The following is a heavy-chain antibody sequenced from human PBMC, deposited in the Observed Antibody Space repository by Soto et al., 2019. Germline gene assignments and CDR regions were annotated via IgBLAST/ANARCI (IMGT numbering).Heavy chain of an antibody. D-gene: IGHD6-19*01. J-gene: IGHJ4*02. V-gene: IGHV1-3*05. CDR3: ARAVAVPADSHY. CDR1: GYTFTGYA. CDR2: INAGNGNT. Sequence: QVQLVQSGAEEKKPGASVKVSCKASGYTFTGYAMHWVRQAPGQRLEWMGWINAGNGNTKYSQKFQGRVTITRDTSASTAYMELSSLRSEDTAVYYCARAVAVPADSHYWGQGTLVTVSS.